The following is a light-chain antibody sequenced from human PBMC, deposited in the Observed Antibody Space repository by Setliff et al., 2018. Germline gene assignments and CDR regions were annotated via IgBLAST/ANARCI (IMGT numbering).Light chain of an antibody. CDR2: EVT. CDR1: SSVVGGYNY. V-gene: IGLV2-8*01. Sequence: QSALTQPPSASGTPGQRVTISCSGSSSVVGGYNYVSWYQQHPGKAPKLMIYEVTKRPPGVPARFSGSNSGNTASLTVSGLQAEDEADYYCSSYAGGSNFVFGTGTKVTVL. J-gene: IGLJ1*01. CDR3: SSYAGGSNFV.